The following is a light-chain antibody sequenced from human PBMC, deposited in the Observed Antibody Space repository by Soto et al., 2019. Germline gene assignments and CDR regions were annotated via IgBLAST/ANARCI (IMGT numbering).Light chain of an antibody. V-gene: IGLV2-23*01. CDR1: SSDVGSYKL. CDR3: CSYAGSSTYV. Sequence: QSALTQPASVSGSPGQSITISCTGTSSDVGSYKLVSWYQRHPGKAPKLMIYDDSERPSGVSNRFSGSKSGNTASLTISGLQAEDEADYYCCSYAGSSTYVFGTGTKLTVL. CDR2: DDS. J-gene: IGLJ1*01.